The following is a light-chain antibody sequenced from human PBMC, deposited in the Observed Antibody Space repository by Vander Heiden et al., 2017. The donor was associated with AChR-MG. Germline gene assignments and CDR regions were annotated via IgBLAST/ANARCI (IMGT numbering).Light chain of an antibody. V-gene: IGKV1-39*01. CDR2: AAS. CDR1: QGISSY. J-gene: IGKJ2*01. Sequence: DIQTTQSPSALSASVGDRVTIPCRASQGISSYLNWYQQKPGKAPKLLIYAASSLQSGVPERFSGSGSGTDFTLTISSLQPEDFATYYCQQSYSTLYTFGQGTKLEIK. CDR3: QQSYSTLYT.